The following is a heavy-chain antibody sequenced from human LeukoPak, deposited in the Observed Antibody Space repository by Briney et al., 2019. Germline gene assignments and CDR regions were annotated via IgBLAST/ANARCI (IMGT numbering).Heavy chain of an antibody. D-gene: IGHD2/OR15-2a*01. CDR2: IYYSGST. CDR1: GGSISGYY. V-gene: IGHV4-59*01. J-gene: IGHJ6*02. Sequence: SETLSLTCTVSGGSISGYYWSWIRQPPGKGLEWIGFIYYSGSTKYNPSLKSRVTMSVDTSKNQFSLNLSSVTAADTAVYYCARYSTSNLYHYYGMDVWGQGTTVTVSS. CDR3: ARYSTSNLYHYYGMDV.